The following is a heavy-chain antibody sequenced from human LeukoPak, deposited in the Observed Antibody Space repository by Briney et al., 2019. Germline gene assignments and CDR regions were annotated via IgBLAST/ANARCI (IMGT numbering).Heavy chain of an antibody. CDR1: GYTFTGYY. Sequence: GASVKVSCKASGYTFTGYYMHWVRQAPGQGLEWMGWINPNSGGTNYAQKFQGRVTMTRDTSISTAYMELSRLRSDDTAVYYCAALSYYYYYGMDVWGQGTTVTVSS. D-gene: IGHD2/OR15-2a*01. CDR2: INPNSGGT. V-gene: IGHV1-2*02. CDR3: AALSYYYYYGMDV. J-gene: IGHJ6*02.